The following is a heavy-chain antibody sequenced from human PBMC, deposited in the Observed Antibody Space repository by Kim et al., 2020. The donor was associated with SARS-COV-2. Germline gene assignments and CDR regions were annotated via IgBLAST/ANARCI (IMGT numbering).Heavy chain of an antibody. CDR1: GGTFSSYA. J-gene: IGHJ6*02. V-gene: IGHV1-69*13. D-gene: IGHD3-9*01. Sequence: SVKVSCKASGGTFSSYAISWVRQAPGQGLEWMGGIIPIFGTANYAQKFQGRVTITADESTSTAYMELSSLRSEDTAVYYCARGGYDILTGGPIYYYYGMDVWGQGTTVTVSS. CDR3: ARGGYDILTGGPIYYYYGMDV. CDR2: IIPIFGTA.